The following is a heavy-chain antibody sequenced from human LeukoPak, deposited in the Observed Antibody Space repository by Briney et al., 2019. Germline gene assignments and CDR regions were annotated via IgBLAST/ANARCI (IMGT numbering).Heavy chain of an antibody. J-gene: IGHJ6*03. Sequence: KASQTLSLTCTVSGGSISSGSYYWSWIRQPPGKGLEWIGYIYYSGSTNYNPSLKSRVTISVDTSKKQFSLKLSSVTAADTAVYYCARVSGCSGGSCYSPSYYYYYYMDVWGKGTTVTVSS. CDR3: ARVSGCSGGSCYSPSYYYYYYMDV. D-gene: IGHD2-15*01. CDR2: IYYSGST. V-gene: IGHV4-61*01. CDR1: GGSISSGSYY.